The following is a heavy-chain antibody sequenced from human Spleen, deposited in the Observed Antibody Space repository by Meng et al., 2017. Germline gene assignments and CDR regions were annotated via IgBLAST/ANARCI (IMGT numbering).Heavy chain of an antibody. CDR2: INHSGRT. D-gene: IGHD1-26*01. Sequence: QVQLQKWGAGLLKPSETLSLTRAVYGGSLSGYYWSGIRQPPGKGLEWIGEINHSGRTNYNPSLKSRVTISVDTSKTQFSLKLSSVTAADTAVYYCARGSGGSYFAYFQHWGQGTLVTVSS. CDR3: ARGSGGSYFAYFQH. CDR1: GGSLSGYY. V-gene: IGHV4-34*01. J-gene: IGHJ1*01.